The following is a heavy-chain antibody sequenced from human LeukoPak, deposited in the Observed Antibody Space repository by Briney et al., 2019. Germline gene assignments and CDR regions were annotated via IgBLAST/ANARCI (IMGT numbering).Heavy chain of an antibody. V-gene: IGHV4-34*01. CDR3: ARLEVGGYSGYELDY. J-gene: IGHJ4*02. Sequence: PSETLSLTCAVYGGSFSGYYWSWIRQPPGKGLEWIGEINHSGSTNYNPSLKSRVTISVDTSKNQFSLKLSSVTAADTAVYYCARLEVGGYSGYELDYWGQGTLVTVSS. D-gene: IGHD5-12*01. CDR2: INHSGST. CDR1: GGSFSGYY.